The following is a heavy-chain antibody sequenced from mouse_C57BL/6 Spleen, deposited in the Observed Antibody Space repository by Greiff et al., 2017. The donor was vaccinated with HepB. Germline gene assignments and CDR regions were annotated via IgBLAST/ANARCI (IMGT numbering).Heavy chain of an antibody. J-gene: IGHJ1*03. Sequence: VQLQESGPELVKPGASVKISCKASGYAFSSSWMNWVKQRPGKGLEWIGRIYPGDGDTNYNGKFKGKATLTADKSSSTAYMQLSSLTSEDSAVYFCARGGNGNYDWYFDVWGTGTTVTVSS. CDR1: GYAFSSSW. CDR2: IYPGDGDT. D-gene: IGHD2-1*01. CDR3: ARGGNGNYDWYFDV. V-gene: IGHV1-82*01.